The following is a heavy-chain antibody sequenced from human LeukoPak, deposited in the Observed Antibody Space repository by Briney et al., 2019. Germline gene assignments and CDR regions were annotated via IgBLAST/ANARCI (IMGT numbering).Heavy chain of an antibody. D-gene: IGHD3-10*01. CDR3: ARARGNYYGSGSHLDAFDI. J-gene: IGHJ3*02. Sequence: GASVKVSCKASGYTFTSYDINWVRQATGQGLEWMGWMNPNSGNTGYAQKFQGRVTMTRNTSIGTAYMELSSLRSEDTAVYYCARARGNYYGSGSHLDAFDIWGQGTMVTVSS. V-gene: IGHV1-8*01. CDR1: GYTFTSYD. CDR2: MNPNSGNT.